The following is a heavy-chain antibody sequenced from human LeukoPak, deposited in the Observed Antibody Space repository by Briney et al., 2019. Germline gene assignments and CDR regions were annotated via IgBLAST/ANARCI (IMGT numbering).Heavy chain of an antibody. CDR2: INSDSGGT. CDR3: ARGNIATRRGENWFDP. D-gene: IGHD6-6*01. CDR1: GYTFTGDF. Sequence: ASVKVSCKASGYTFTGDFIHWVRQAPGQGLEWMGWINSDSGGTNYARKLQGMVTMTRDTSISTAYMELSSLRSDDTAVFYCARGNIATRRGENWFDPWGQGTLVTVSS. V-gene: IGHV1-2*02. J-gene: IGHJ5*02.